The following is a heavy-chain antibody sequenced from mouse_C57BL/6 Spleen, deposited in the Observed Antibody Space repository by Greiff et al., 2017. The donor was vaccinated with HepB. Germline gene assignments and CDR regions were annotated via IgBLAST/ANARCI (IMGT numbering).Heavy chain of an antibody. CDR2: IDPNSGGT. V-gene: IGHV1-72*01. Sequence: QVQLKQPGAELVKPGASVKLSCKASGYTFTSYWMHWVKQRPGRGLEWIGRIDPNSGGTKYNEKFKSKATLTVDKPSSTAYMQLSSLTSEDSAVYYCATRGATVVSYFDYWGQGTTLTVSS. CDR1: GYTFTSYW. CDR3: ATRGATVVSYFDY. J-gene: IGHJ2*01. D-gene: IGHD1-1*01.